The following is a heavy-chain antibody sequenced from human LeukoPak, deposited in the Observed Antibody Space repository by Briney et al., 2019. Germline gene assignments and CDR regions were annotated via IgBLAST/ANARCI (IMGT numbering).Heavy chain of an antibody. J-gene: IGHJ4*02. Sequence: GGSLRLSCAASGFTFSSYSMNWVRQAPGKGLEWVSSISSSSSYIYYADSVKGRFTISRDNAKNSLYLQMNSLRAEDTAVYYCASFYGSGSYYPYYFDYWGQGTLVPVSS. CDR3: ASFYGSGSYYPYYFDY. D-gene: IGHD3-10*01. V-gene: IGHV3-21*01. CDR1: GFTFSSYS. CDR2: ISSSSSYI.